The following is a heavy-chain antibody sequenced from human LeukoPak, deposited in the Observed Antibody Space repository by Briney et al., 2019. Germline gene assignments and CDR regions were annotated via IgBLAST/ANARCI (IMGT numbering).Heavy chain of an antibody. Sequence: HPGGSLRLSCAASGFTFSSYSMNWVRQAPGKGLEWVSYISSSSSTIYYADSVKGRFTISRDNAKNSLYLQMNSLRAEDTAVYYCARDMGGATPDYWGQGTLVTVSS. CDR3: ARDMGGATPDY. CDR2: ISSSSSTI. V-gene: IGHV3-48*04. D-gene: IGHD1-26*01. CDR1: GFTFSSYS. J-gene: IGHJ4*02.